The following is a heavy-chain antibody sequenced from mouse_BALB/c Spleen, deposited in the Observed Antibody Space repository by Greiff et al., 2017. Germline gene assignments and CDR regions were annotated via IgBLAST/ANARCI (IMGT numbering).Heavy chain of an antibody. J-gene: IGHJ2*01. V-gene: IGHV5-6-4*01. CDR2: ISSGGSYT. CDR1: GFTFSSYT. CDR3: TRDGGNYHFDY. D-gene: IGHD1-1*02. Sequence: EVQLVESGGGLVKPGGSLKLSCAASGFTFSSYTMSWVRQTPEKRLEWVATISSGGSYTYYPDSVKGRFTISRDNAKNTLYLQMSSLKSEDTAMYYCTRDGGNYHFDYWGQGTTLTVSS.